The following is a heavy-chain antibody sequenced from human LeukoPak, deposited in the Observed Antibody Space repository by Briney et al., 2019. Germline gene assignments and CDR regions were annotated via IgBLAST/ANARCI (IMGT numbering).Heavy chain of an antibody. CDR1: GGSISSSSYY. CDR3: ARHFEDYDLWSGPFDY. J-gene: IGHJ4*02. V-gene: IGHV4-39*01. CDR2: IYYSGST. Sequence: SETLSLTCTVSGGSISSSSYYWGWIRQPPGKGLEWIGSIYYSGSTYYNPSLKSRVTISVDTSKNQFSLKLSSVTAADTAVYYCARHFEDYDLWSGPFDYWGQGTLVTVSS. D-gene: IGHD3-3*01.